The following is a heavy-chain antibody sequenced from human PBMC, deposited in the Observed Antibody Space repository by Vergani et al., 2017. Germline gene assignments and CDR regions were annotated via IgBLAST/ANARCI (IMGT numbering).Heavy chain of an antibody. J-gene: IGHJ4*02. Sequence: QVQLVQSGTEVKKPESSVKVSCKASGGTFSSYGISWVRQAPGQGLEWMGGINTIFGTTNYAQKFQGRVTITADKSTSTAYMELSMMRSEDTAVYYCASDRYDRSGYDSDYWGQGTLVTVSS. CDR3: ASDRYDRSGYDSDY. CDR1: GGTFSSYG. V-gene: IGHV1-69*06. D-gene: IGHD3-22*01. CDR2: INTIFGTT.